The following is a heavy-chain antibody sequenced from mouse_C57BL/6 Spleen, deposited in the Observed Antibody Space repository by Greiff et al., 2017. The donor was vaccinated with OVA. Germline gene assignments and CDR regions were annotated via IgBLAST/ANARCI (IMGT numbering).Heavy chain of an antibody. CDR2: ISYDGSN. V-gene: IGHV3-6*01. J-gene: IGHJ1*03. CDR3: ARGYYGSDWYFDV. Sequence: EVQLQQSGPGLVKPSQSLSLTCSVTGYSITSGYYWNWIRQFPGNKLEWMGYISYDGSNNYNPSLKNRISITRDTSKNQFFLKLNSVTTEDTATYYGARGYYGSDWYFDVWGTGTTVTVSS. CDR1: GYSITSGYY. D-gene: IGHD1-1*01.